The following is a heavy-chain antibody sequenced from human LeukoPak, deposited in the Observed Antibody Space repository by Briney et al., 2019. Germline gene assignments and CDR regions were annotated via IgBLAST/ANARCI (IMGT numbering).Heavy chain of an antibody. CDR3: ARQKRERQTLLKLRFLEWLFDP. D-gene: IGHD3-3*01. CDR2: IYYSGST. V-gene: IGHV4-59*08. J-gene: IGHJ5*02. Sequence: KPSETLSLTCTVSGDSISGYYWSWIRQPPGKGLEWIGYIYYSGSTNYNPSLKSRVTISVDTSKNQFSLKLSSVTAADTAVYYCARQKRERQTLLKLRFLEWLFDPWGQGTLVTVSS. CDR1: GDSISGYY.